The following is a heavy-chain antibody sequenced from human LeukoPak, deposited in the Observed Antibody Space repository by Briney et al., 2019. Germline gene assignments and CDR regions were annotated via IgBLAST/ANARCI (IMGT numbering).Heavy chain of an antibody. Sequence: GASVKVSCKASGYSFTNYGISWARQAPGQGLEWMGWISAYNGNTKLAQKVQGRVILTTDTSTSTAYMKLRSLRSDDTGVYYCARSLTGGDYIDSWGQGTLVTVSS. D-gene: IGHD3-10*01. CDR2: ISAYNGNT. V-gene: IGHV1-18*01. CDR1: GYSFTNYG. J-gene: IGHJ4*02. CDR3: ARSLTGGDYIDS.